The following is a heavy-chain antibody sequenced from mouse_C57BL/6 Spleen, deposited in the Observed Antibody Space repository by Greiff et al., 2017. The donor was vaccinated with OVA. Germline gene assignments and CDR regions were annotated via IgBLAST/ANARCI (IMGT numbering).Heavy chain of an antibody. V-gene: IGHV2-2*01. D-gene: IGHD2-2*01. CDR1: GFSLTSYG. J-gene: IGHJ4*01. CDR3: ASGGVTTKNAMAY. Sequence: VQLQQSGPGLVQPSQSLSITCTVSGFSLTSYGVHWVRQSPGKGLEWLGVIWSGGSTDYNAAFISRLSISKETSKSHVFLKMKSLQADDTAIYYWASGGVTTKNAMAYWGQGTSVTVSS. CDR2: IWSGGST.